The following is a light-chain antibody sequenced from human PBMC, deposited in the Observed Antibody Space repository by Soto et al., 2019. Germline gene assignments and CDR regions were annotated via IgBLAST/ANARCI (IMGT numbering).Light chain of an antibody. CDR1: SSDVGSYNL. V-gene: IGLV2-23*01. J-gene: IGLJ1*01. CDR2: EGS. CDR3: CSYAGSSTYV. Sequence: LTQPASVSGSPGQSITISYTGTSSDVGSYNLVSWYQQHPGKAPKLMIYEGSKRPSGVSNRFSGSKSGNTASLTISGLQAEDEADYYCCSYAGSSTYVFGTGTKVTVL.